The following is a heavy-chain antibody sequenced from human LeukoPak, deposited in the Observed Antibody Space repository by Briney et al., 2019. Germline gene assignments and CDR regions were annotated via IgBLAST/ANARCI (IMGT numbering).Heavy chain of an antibody. V-gene: IGHV3-64D*09. D-gene: IGHD6-13*01. J-gene: IGHJ6*02. CDR3: VKAGASSSWEVYYYYYGMDV. CDR2: ISSNGGST. CDR1: GFTFSSYA. Sequence: TGGSLRLSCSASGFTFSSYAMHWVRQAPGKGLEYVSAISSNGGSTYYADSVKGRFTISRDNSKNTLYLQMSSLRAEDTAVYYCVKAGASSSWEVYYYYYGMDVWGQGTTVTASS.